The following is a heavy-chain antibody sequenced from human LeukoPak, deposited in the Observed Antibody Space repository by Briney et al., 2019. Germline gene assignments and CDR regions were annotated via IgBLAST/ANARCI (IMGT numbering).Heavy chain of an antibody. CDR3: AKDRGSSWTELDY. CDR2: ISYDGSNK. CDR1: GFTFSSYG. D-gene: IGHD6-13*01. Sequence: GGSLRLSCAASGFTFSSYGMHWVRQAPGKGLGWVAVISYDGSNKYYADSVKGRFTISRDNSKNTLYLQMNSLRAEDTAVYYCAKDRGSSWTELDYWGQGTLVTVSS. J-gene: IGHJ4*02. V-gene: IGHV3-30*18.